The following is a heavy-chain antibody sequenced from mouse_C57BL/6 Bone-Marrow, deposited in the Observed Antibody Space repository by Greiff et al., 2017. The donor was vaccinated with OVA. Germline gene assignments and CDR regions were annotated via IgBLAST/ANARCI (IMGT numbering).Heavy chain of an antibody. CDR3: ARIPYGNYEGWFAY. CDR2: IWWDDDT. D-gene: IGHD2-1*01. V-gene: IGHV8-8*01. Sequence: QVTLKVSGPGILQPSQTLSLSCSFSGFSLSTFGMGVGWIRPPSGLGLVWLAPIWWDDDTYYNPALKSRLTIFTDTSKSQLCLKVAKVDTADTSTYYCARIPYGNYEGWFAYWGQVTLVTVSA. J-gene: IGHJ3*01. CDR1: GFSLSTFGMG.